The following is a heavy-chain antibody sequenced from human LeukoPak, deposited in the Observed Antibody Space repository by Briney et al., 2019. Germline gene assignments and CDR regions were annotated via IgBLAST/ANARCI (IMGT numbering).Heavy chain of an antibody. Sequence: GGSLRLSCAASGFSFRDSWMTWVRQAPGKGLEWVANINQGGSVKYYVDSVKGRFTISRDDAKSSLYVQMNSLRDEDTAVYYCARFGYIGWNLEYWGQGTLVTVSS. J-gene: IGHJ4*02. CDR2: INQGGSVK. CDR3: ARFGYIGWNLEY. V-gene: IGHV3-7*01. CDR1: GFSFRDSW. D-gene: IGHD5-12*01.